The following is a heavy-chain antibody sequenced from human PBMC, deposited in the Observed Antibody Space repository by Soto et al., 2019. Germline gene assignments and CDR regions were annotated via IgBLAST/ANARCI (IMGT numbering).Heavy chain of an antibody. CDR2: VYPGDSDT. V-gene: IGHV5-51*01. D-gene: IGHD2-8*01. CDR3: ARLSGCNNGVCYKFDY. CDR1: GYSFPSYW. Sequence: GESLKISCKGSGYSFPSYWIGWVRQMPGKGREWMGIVYPGDSDTRYSPSFQGQVTISADKSISTAYLQWSSLKASDTAMSYCARLSGCNNGVCYKFDYWGQATLVTLSS. J-gene: IGHJ4*02.